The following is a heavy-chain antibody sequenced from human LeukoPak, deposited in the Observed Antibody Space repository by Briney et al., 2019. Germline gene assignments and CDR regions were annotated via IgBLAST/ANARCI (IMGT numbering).Heavy chain of an antibody. CDR3: ARDPSTFYFDY. V-gene: IGHV4-59*01. CDR2: IYSSGNT. J-gene: IGHJ4*02. CDR1: GFTFSGYP. Sequence: PGGSLRLSCAASGFTFSGYPMHWVRQAPGKGLEWIGYIYSSGNTDYNPSLKSRVTISVDTSKSQVSLKLSSVTAADTAIYYCARDPSTFYFDYWGQGALVTVSS. D-gene: IGHD3-16*01.